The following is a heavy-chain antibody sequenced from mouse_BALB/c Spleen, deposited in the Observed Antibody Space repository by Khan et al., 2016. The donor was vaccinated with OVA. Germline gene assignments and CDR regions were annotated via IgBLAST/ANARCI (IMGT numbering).Heavy chain of an antibody. V-gene: IGHV5-9-3*01. CDR3: AIELFRTVLATPFAY. CDR2: ISSGGSYT. Sequence: EVQLMESGGGLVKPGGSLKLSCAASGFTFSNYAMSWVRQTPEKRLEWVATISSGGSYTYYPDSVQGRFTISRDNARNTLSLQMSSLRSEDTAIYDCAIELFRTVLATPFAYWGQGTLVTVSA. J-gene: IGHJ3*01. CDR1: GFTFSNYA. D-gene: IGHD1-1*01.